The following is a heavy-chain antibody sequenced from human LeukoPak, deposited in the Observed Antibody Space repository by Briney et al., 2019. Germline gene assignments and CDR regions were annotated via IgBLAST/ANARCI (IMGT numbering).Heavy chain of an antibody. J-gene: IGHJ4*02. D-gene: IGHD3-3*01. CDR2: IYYSGST. CDR1: GGSISSYY. Sequence: PSETLSLTCTVSGGSISSYYWSWIRQPPGKGLEWIGYIYYSGSTNYNPSLKSRVTISVDTSKNQFSPKLSSVTAADTAVYYCARGSRSGYSDYWGQGTLVTVSS. CDR3: ARGSRSGYSDY. V-gene: IGHV4-59*01.